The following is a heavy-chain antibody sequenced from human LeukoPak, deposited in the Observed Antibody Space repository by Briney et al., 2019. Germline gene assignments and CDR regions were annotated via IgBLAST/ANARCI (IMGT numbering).Heavy chain of an antibody. CDR2: IVVGSGNT. J-gene: IGHJ5*02. V-gene: IGHV1-58*02. D-gene: IGHD1-7*01. Sequence: GASVKVSCKASGFTFTSSAMQWVRQARGQRLEWIGWIVVGSGNTNYAQKFQERVTITRDMSTSTAYMELSRLRSDDTAVYYCARDHQLPLLGWFDPWGQGTLVTVSS. CDR3: ARDHQLPLLGWFDP. CDR1: GFTFTSSA.